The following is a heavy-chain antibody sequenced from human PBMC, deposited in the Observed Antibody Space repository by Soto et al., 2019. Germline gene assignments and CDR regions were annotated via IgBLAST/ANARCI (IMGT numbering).Heavy chain of an antibody. V-gene: IGHV1-69*02. CDR1: GGTFSSYT. Sequence: QVQLVQSGAEVKKPGSSVKVSCKASGGTFSSYTISWVRQAPGQGLEWMGRIIPILGIANYAQKFQGRVTITADKPTSTAYMELSSLRSEDTAVYYCARSITLGVRGFDYWGQGTLVTVSS. J-gene: IGHJ4*02. D-gene: IGHD3-10*01. CDR2: IIPILGIA. CDR3: ARSITLGVRGFDY.